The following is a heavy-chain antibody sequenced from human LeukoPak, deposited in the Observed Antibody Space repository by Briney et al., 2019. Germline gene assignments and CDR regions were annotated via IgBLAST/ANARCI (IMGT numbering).Heavy chain of an antibody. CDR3: ASSSNYYGSGSYPYYYYYYMDV. CDR1: GGSIGSYY. J-gene: IGHJ6*03. V-gene: IGHV4-59*01. Sequence: SETLSLTCTVSGGSIGSYYWSWIRQPPGKGLEWIGYIYYSGSTNYNPSLKSRVTISVDTSKNQFSLKLSSVTTADTAVYYCASSSNYYGSGSYPYYYYYYMDVWGKGTTVTISS. D-gene: IGHD3-10*01. CDR2: IYYSGST.